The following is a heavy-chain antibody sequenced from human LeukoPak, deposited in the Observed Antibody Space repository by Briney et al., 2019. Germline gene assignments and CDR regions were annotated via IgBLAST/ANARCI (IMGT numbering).Heavy chain of an antibody. V-gene: IGHV4-30-2*01. CDR3: AREDDSSGSLAY. CDR1: GGSISSGGYS. D-gene: IGHD3-22*01. J-gene: IGHJ4*02. Sequence: SETLSLTCAVSGGSISSGGYSWSWIRQPPGKGLEWLGYIYHSGSTYYNPSLKSRVTITVDRSKNQFSLKLSSVTAADTAVYYCAREDDSSGSLAYWGQGPLVTVSS. CDR2: IYHSGST.